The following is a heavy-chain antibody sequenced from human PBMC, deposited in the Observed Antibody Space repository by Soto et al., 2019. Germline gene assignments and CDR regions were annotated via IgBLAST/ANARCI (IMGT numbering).Heavy chain of an antibody. D-gene: IGHD3-3*01. CDR1: GFTFRDYY. V-gene: IGHV3-11*06. J-gene: IGHJ6*02. Sequence: QVQVVESGGGLVKPGGSLRLSCAVSGFTFRDYYMTWIRQAPGKGLEWVSYISGRSSETYYADSVKGRVTISRDNARNSLWLQMNDLIADATAGYYCARAPSAIFGVDTYDYYYAMDVWSQGTTVTVSS. CDR2: ISGRSSET. CDR3: ARAPSAIFGVDTYDYYYAMDV.